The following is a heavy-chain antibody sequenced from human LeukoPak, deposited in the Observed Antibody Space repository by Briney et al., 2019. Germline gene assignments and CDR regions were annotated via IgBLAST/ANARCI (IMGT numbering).Heavy chain of an antibody. CDR2: ISGSRSIT. CDR3: AGSQGDFGNAFDI. CDR1: GFTVSSYY. V-gene: IGHV3-23*01. D-gene: IGHD3-3*01. Sequence: GGSLRLPCAASGFTVSSYYMSWVRQAPGKGLEWVSAISGSRSITYYADSVKGRFTISRDNSKNTLYLQMNSLRADDTAVYYCAGSQGDFGNAFDIWGQGTMVTVSS. J-gene: IGHJ3*02.